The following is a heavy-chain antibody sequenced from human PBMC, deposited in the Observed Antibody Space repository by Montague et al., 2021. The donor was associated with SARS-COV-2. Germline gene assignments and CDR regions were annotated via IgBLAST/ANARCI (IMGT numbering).Heavy chain of an antibody. CDR3: TRLSLGWNTD. J-gene: IGHJ1*01. CDR2: IYFSGST. CDR1: GDSMTESY. V-gene: IGHV4-59*08. D-gene: IGHD1-1*01. Sequence: SETLSLTCTVSGDSMTESYWSWIRQPPGKGLEYIGYIYFSGSTDYNPSLKSRLTISVDTSKNQFSLKLSPVTAADTAVYFCTRLSLGWNTDWGQGTLVTVSS.